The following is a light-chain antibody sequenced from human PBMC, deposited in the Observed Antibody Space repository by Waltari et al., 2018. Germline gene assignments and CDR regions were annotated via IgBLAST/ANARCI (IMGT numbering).Light chain of an antibody. Sequence: SSALTQPPSVSVSPGQTASITCSGDPLGHQYASWYQQKPGQSPLLVTYEDNKRPSGIPERFSGSSSGNTATLTISGTQAMDEADYYCQAWDSSPYVFGTGTKVTVL. CDR2: EDN. CDR1: PLGHQY. CDR3: QAWDSSPYV. J-gene: IGLJ1*01. V-gene: IGLV3-1*01.